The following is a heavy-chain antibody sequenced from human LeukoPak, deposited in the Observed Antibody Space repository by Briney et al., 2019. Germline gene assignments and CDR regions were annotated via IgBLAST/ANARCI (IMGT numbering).Heavy chain of an antibody. CDR3: ARHGAVAGPNWFDP. D-gene: IGHD6-19*01. CDR2: MNPNSGNT. Sequence: GASMKVSCKASGYTFTSYDINWVRQATGQGLEWMGWMNPNSGNTGYAQKFQGRVTMTRNTSISTAYMELSSLRSEDTAVYYCARHGAVAGPNWFDPWGQGTLVTVSS. CDR1: GYTFTSYD. V-gene: IGHV1-8*01. J-gene: IGHJ5*02.